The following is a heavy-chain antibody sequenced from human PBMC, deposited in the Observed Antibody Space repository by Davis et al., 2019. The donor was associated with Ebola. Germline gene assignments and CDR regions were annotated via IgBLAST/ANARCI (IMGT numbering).Heavy chain of an antibody. CDR1: GYTFTSYA. Sequence: ASVKVSCKASGYTFTSYAMHWVRQAPGQRLEWMGWINAGNGNTKYSQKFQGRVTITRDTSASTAYMELSRLRSDDTAMYYCARHHGNSNEGFGSDYWGQGTLLTVSS. V-gene: IGHV1-3*01. CDR3: ARHHGNSNEGFGSDY. J-gene: IGHJ4*02. CDR2: INAGNGNT. D-gene: IGHD3-10*01.